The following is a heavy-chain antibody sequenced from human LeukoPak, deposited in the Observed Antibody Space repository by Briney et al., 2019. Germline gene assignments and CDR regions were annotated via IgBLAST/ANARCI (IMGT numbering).Heavy chain of an antibody. D-gene: IGHD5-12*01. J-gene: IGHJ4*02. CDR2: ISDSGDST. CDR1: GFTFRSYA. V-gene: IGHV3-23*01. CDR3: AKEGIDGSGYDLDY. Sequence: GVSLRLSYVASGFTFRSYAMNWVRQAPGKGLDWVSGISDSGDSTYYADSVKGRFTISRDISKNTLYLQMTSLRAEDTAVYYCAKEGIDGSGYDLDYWGQGTRVTVSS.